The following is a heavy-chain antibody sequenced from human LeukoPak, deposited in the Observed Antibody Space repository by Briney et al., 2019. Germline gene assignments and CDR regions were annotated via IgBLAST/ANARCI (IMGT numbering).Heavy chain of an antibody. CDR1: GGSFSGYY. Sequence: SETLSLTCAVYGGSFSGYYWSWISQPPGKGLEWIGEINHSGSTNYNPSLKSRVTISVDTSKNQFSLKLNSVTAADTAVYYCARPRYCSSTSCYRTYYFDYWGQGTLVTVSS. V-gene: IGHV4-34*01. D-gene: IGHD2-2*02. J-gene: IGHJ4*02. CDR2: INHSGST. CDR3: ARPRYCSSTSCYRTYYFDY.